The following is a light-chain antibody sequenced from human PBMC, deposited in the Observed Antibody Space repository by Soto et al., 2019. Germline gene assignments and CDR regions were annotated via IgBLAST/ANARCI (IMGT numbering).Light chain of an antibody. CDR1: QSIRNY. J-gene: IGKJ1*01. V-gene: IGKV1-39*01. Sequence: DIQMTQSPSSLSASVGDRVTITCRASQSIRNYLNWYQQKPGKAPKLLIYAASSLQSGVPSRLSGSGSGTDFTLTISRPQPEDFATYYCQQSYSTPRTFGQGTKVEIK. CDR2: AAS. CDR3: QQSYSTPRT.